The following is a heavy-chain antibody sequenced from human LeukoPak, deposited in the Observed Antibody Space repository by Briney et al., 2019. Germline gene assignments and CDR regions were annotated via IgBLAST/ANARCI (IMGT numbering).Heavy chain of an antibody. J-gene: IGHJ4*02. Sequence: SETLSLTCTVSGGSISSGGYYWSWIRQHPGKGLEWIGYIYYSGSTYYNPSLKSRVTISVDTSKIQFSLKLSSVTAADTAVYYCARAGVEMATITHYYFDYWGQGTLVTVSS. CDR2: IYYSGST. CDR1: GGSISSGGYY. CDR3: ARAGVEMATITHYYFDY. D-gene: IGHD5-24*01. V-gene: IGHV4-31*03.